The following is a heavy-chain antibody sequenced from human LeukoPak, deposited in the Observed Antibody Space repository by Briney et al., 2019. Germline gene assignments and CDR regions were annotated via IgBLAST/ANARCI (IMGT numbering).Heavy chain of an antibody. CDR1: GFTFSSYA. V-gene: IGHV3-23*01. CDR3: ARGMLDYYGMDV. D-gene: IGHD3-10*02. CDR2: ISGSGGST. J-gene: IGHJ6*02. Sequence: GGSLRLSCAASGFTFSSYAMSWVRQAPGKGLEWVSAISGSGGSTYYADSVKGRFTISRDNAKNSLYLQMNSLRAEDTAVYYCARGMLDYYGMDVWGQGTTVTVSS.